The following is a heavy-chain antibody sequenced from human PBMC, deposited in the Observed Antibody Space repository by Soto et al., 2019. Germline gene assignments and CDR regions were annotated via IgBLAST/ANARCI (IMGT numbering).Heavy chain of an antibody. CDR1: GYTFTSYA. J-gene: IGHJ3*02. Sequence: VKVSCKASGYTFTSYAMHWVRQAPGQRLEWMGWINAGNGSTKYSQKFQGRVTITRDTSASTAYMELSSLRSEDTAVYYCARLKWELPTDAFDIWGQGTMVTVSS. V-gene: IGHV1-3*01. CDR3: ARLKWELPTDAFDI. D-gene: IGHD1-26*01. CDR2: INAGNGST.